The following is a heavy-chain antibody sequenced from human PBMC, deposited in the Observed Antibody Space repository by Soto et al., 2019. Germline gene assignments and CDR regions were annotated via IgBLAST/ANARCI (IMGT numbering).Heavy chain of an antibody. Sequence: ASVKVSCKASGYTFASYDINWVRQATGQGLEWMGWMNPNSGNTGYAQKFQGRVTMTRNTSISTAYMELSSLRSEDTAVYYRARGLSSGWTPGKYWGQGTLATVSS. CDR2: MNPNSGNT. J-gene: IGHJ4*02. V-gene: IGHV1-8*01. CDR3: ARGLSSGWTPGKY. D-gene: IGHD6-19*01. CDR1: GYTFASYD.